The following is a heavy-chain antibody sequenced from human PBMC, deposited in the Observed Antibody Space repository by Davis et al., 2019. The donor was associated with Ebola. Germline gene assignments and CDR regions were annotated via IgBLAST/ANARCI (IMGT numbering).Heavy chain of an antibody. CDR3: AKGDDYGDYDAFDI. J-gene: IGHJ3*02. V-gene: IGHV3-43*02. Sequence: PGGSLRLSCAASGFTFDDYAMHWVRQAPGKGLEWVSLISGDGGSTYYADSVKGRFTISRDNSKNSLYLQMNSLRTEDTALYYCAKGDDYGDYDAFDIWGQGTMVTVSS. CDR2: ISGDGGST. CDR1: GFTFDDYA. D-gene: IGHD4-17*01.